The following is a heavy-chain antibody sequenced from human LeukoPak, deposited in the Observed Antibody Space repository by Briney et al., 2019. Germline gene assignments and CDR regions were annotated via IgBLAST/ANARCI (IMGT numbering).Heavy chain of an antibody. CDR2: FDPEDGET. CDR1: GYTLTELS. CDR3: ARDTGLNAFDI. J-gene: IGHJ3*02. V-gene: IGHV1-24*01. Sequence: ASVKVSCKVSGYTLTELSMHWVRQAPGKGLEWMGGFDPEDGETIYAQKFQGRVTMTRDMSTSTVYMELSSLRSEDTAVYYCARDTGLNAFDIWGQGTMVTVSS. D-gene: IGHD1-14*01.